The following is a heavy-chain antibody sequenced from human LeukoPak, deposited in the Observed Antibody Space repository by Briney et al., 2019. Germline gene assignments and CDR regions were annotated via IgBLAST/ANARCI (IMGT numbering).Heavy chain of an antibody. J-gene: IGHJ4*02. D-gene: IGHD3-22*01. CDR1: GFTFSSTY. CDR2: VYKDGKM. V-gene: IGHV3-53*01. CDR3: AREYRISYDSSGPQGY. Sequence: SGGSLRLSCAASGFTFSSTYMSWVRQSPGKGLEWVSVVYKDGKMFYIDSVKGRFAISRDTSKNTVYLQMNNLRAQDTAVYYCAREYRISYDSSGPQGYRGQGTLVTVSS.